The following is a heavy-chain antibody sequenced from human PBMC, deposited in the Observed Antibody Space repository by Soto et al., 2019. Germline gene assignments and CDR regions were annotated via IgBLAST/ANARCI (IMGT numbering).Heavy chain of an antibody. V-gene: IGHV3-9*01. Sequence: EVQLVESGGDLVQPGRSLRLSCAASGFTFDDYAVHWVRQVPGNGLQWVSGLSWNGVTIGYAASVKGRFTISRDNAKKSLYLQMNGLRTEDTGFYYCAASRSCDSSDYSGFHYGMDVGGLGATVTVS. D-gene: IGHD3-22*01. J-gene: IGHJ6*02. CDR1: GFTFDDYA. CDR3: AASRSCDSSDYSGFHYGMDV. CDR2: LSWNGVTI.